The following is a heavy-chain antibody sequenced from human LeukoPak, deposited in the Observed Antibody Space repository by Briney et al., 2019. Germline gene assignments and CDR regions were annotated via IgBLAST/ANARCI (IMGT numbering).Heavy chain of an antibody. CDR1: GDSISSTYF. CDR2: IFYSGST. CDR3: ARGYRVRPGIAAAGTGYFDY. D-gene: IGHD6-13*01. V-gene: IGHV4-39*07. J-gene: IGHJ4*02. Sequence: PSETLSLTCSVSGDSISSTYFWGWIRQPPGKGLEWIGSIFYSGSTYYNPSLRTRVAISADTSKNQFSLKLSSVTAADTAVYYCARGYRVRPGIAAAGTGYFDYWGQGTLVTVSS.